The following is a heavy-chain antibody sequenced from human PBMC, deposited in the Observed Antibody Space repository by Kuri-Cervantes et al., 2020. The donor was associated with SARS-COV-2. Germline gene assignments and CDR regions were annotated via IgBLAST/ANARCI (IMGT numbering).Heavy chain of an antibody. Sequence: GGSLRLSCAASGFTFSSYGMHWVRQAPGKGLEWVAVILYDGSNKYYADSVKGRFTISRDNSKNTLYLQMNSLRAEDTAVYYCVRDGDHWNFDYWGQGTLVTVSS. CDR1: GFTFSSYG. CDR3: VRDGDHWNFDY. V-gene: IGHV3-30*03. J-gene: IGHJ4*02. D-gene: IGHD1-1*01. CDR2: ILYDGSNK.